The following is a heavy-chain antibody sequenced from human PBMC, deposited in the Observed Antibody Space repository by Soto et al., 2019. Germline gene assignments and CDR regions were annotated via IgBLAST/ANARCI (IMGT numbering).Heavy chain of an antibody. CDR2: ISGSGGYT. J-gene: IGHJ4*02. CDR3: AKDSGWLHEC. Sequence: PGGPLRLSCAASGFTFSNSGMSWVRPAPGKRLEWVSCISGSGGYTDYADSVKGRFTISRDNSKNMVYLHMNSLRAEDAAVYYCAKDSGWLHECWCQGTEVTVSS. CDR1: GFTFSNSG. V-gene: IGHV3-23*01. D-gene: IGHD3-10*01.